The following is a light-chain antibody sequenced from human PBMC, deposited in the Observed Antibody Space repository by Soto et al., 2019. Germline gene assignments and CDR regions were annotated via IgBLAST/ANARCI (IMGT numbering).Light chain of an antibody. CDR1: QSVSSN. CDR3: QQCNNWPWT. J-gene: IGKJ1*01. Sequence: EIVMTQSPAALSVSPGERATLSCRASQSVSSNLAWYQQKPGQAPRLLIYGASIRATGIPARFSGSGSGTEFTLTISSLQPEDFAVFYCQQCNNWPWTFGQGTKVDIK. V-gene: IGKV3-15*01. CDR2: GAS.